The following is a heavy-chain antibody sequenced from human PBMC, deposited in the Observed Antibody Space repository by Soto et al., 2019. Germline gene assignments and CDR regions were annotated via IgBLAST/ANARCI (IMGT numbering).Heavy chain of an antibody. D-gene: IGHD3-3*01. CDR1: GYTFTSYD. CDR3: ARGIRACITIFGVVIIRGWFDP. J-gene: IGHJ5*02. V-gene: IGHV1-8*01. CDR2: MNPNSGNT. Sequence: QVQLVQSGAEVKKPGASVKVSCKASGYTFTSYDINWVRQATGQGLEWMGWMNPNSGNTGYAQKFQGRVTMTRNTSISTAYMELSSLRSEDTAVYYCARGIRACITIFGVVIIRGWFDPWGQGTLVTVSS.